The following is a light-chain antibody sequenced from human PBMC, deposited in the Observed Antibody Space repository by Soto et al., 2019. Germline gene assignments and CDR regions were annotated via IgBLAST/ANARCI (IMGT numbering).Light chain of an antibody. J-gene: IGKJ4*01. V-gene: IGKV1-39*01. CDR1: QSISSY. CDR2: AES. Sequence: DIQMTQSPSSLSASVGDRVTITCRASQSISSYLNWYQQKPGKAPKLLIYAESSLQSGVPSRFSGSGSGTDFTLTISSLQPEDFATYYCQQSYSTPQGLTFGGGTKVEIK. CDR3: QQSYSTPQGLT.